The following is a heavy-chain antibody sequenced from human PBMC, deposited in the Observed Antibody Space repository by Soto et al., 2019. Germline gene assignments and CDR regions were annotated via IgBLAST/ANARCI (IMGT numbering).Heavy chain of an antibody. Sequence: QVQLQQWGAGLLKPSETLSLTCAVYGGSFSGYYWSWIRQPPGKGLEWIGEINHSGSTNYNPSLKSRVTISVDTSKNQFSLKLSSVTAADTAVYYCASTGGGGWFDPWGQGTLVTVSS. V-gene: IGHV4-34*01. J-gene: IGHJ5*02. CDR1: GGSFSGYY. D-gene: IGHD3-16*01. CDR2: INHSGST. CDR3: ASTGGGGWFDP.